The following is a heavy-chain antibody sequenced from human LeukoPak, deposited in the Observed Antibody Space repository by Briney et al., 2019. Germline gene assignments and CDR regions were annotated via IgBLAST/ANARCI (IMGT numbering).Heavy chain of an antibody. CDR2: ISSSGGST. V-gene: IGHV3-23*01. J-gene: IGHJ4*02. CDR1: GFTFSSYG. D-gene: IGHD2/OR15-2a*01. Sequence: GGSLRLSCAASGFTFSSYGMSWVRQAPGKGLEWVSTISSSGGSTDYADSVRGRFTISRDNSKNTLYLQINSLRVEDTAIYYCAKGLSWYFFDYWGQGTLVTVSS. CDR3: AKGLSWYFFDY.